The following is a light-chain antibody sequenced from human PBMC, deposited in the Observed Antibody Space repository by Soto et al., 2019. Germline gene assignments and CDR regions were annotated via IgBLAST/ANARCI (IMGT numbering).Light chain of an antibody. J-gene: IGKJ2*01. CDR1: QRISSY. V-gene: IGKV1-39*01. Sequence: DIQMTQSPSSLSASVGDRVTITCRASQRISSYLNWYQQKPGKAPKLLIYAASSLQSGVPSRFSGSGSGTDFTLTISSLQPEDFATYYCRQSYSTPGYTFGQGTKLEIK. CDR2: AAS. CDR3: RQSYSTPGYT.